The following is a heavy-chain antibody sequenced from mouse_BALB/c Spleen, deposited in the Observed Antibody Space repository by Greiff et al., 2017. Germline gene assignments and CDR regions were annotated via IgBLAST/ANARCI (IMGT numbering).Heavy chain of an antibody. CDR1: GFTFSSFG. V-gene: IGHV5-17*02. Sequence: VQLKESGGGLVQPGGSRKLSCAASGFTFSSFGMHWVRQAPEKGLEWVAYISSGSSTIYYADTVKGRFTISRDNPKNTLFLQMTSLRSEDTAMYYCSTGFDYWGQGTTLTVSS. D-gene: IGHD1-1*01. J-gene: IGHJ2*01. CDR2: ISSGSSTI. CDR3: STGFDY.